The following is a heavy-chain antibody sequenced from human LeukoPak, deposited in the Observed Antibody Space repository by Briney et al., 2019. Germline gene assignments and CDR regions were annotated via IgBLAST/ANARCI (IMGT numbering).Heavy chain of an antibody. CDR3: TRYYDILTGYTPIDH. Sequence: GGSLRLSCAASGFTFSDYYMSWVRQAPGKGLEYLSYISSSGSTIYYADSVKGRFTVSRDNAKNSLYLQMNSLRAEDTAVYYCTRYYDILTGYTPIDHRGQGTPGPV. J-gene: IGHJ4*01. V-gene: IGHV3-11*01. CDR2: ISSSGSTI. D-gene: IGHD3-9*01. CDR1: GFTFSDYY.